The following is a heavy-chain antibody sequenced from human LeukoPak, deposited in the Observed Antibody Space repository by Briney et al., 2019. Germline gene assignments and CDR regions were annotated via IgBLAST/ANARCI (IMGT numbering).Heavy chain of an antibody. V-gene: IGHV3-48*02. Sequence: GGSLRLSCADSGFTHSTYTMKWVRQAPGKGLQWFSYISSSSSTIYYADSVKGRSTISRDNAKNSLYLQMNSLRDEDTAVYYCAREYSSSSGRAFDIWGQGTMVTVSS. CDR1: GFTHSTYT. D-gene: IGHD6-6*01. CDR3: AREYSSSSGRAFDI. J-gene: IGHJ3*02. CDR2: ISSSSSTI.